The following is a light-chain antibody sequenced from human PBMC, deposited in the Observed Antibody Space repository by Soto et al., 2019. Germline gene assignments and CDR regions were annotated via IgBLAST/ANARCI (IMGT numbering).Light chain of an antibody. CDR3: CAYVSSNTLL. J-gene: IGLJ3*02. CDR1: SSDVGGYDL. Sequence: QSVLTQPASVSGSPGQSITISCTGTSSDVGGYDLVSWYQQHPGKAPKLIIYEGSKRPSGISNRFSGSKSGNTASLIISGLQGADEGDYYCCAYVSSNTLLFGGGTKVTVL. CDR2: EGS. V-gene: IGLV2-23*01.